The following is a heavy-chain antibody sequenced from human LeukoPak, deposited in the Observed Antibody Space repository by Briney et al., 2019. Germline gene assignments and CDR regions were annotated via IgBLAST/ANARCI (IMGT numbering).Heavy chain of an antibody. CDR2: INHSGST. CDR1: GGSFSGYY. Sequence: SETLSLTCAVYGGSFSGYYWSWIRQPPGKGLEWIGEINHSGSTNYNPSLKSRVTISVDTSKNQFSLKLSSVTAADTAVYYCARNPTYYYGSGSCRNYWFYYYGMDVWGQGTTVTVSS. J-gene: IGHJ6*02. CDR3: ARNPTYYYGSGSCRNYWFYYYGMDV. V-gene: IGHV4-34*01. D-gene: IGHD3-10*01.